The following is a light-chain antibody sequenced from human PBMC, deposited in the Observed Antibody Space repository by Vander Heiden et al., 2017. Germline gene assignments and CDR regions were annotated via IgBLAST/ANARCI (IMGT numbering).Light chain of an antibody. J-gene: IGKJ4*01. Sequence: AIPLSQSPSSLSASVGDSVTLTCRARQGISSDLAWYQQKPGKAPKLLIYDASSLESGVPSRFSGSGAGTDFTLTISSLQPEDVATYYCQQFNSYPQTFGGGTKVEIK. CDR1: QGISSD. CDR2: DAS. V-gene: IGKV1-13*02. CDR3: QQFNSYPQT.